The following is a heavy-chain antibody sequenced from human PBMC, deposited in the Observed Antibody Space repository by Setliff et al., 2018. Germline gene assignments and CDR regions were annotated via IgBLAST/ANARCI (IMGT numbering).Heavy chain of an antibody. CDR2: ISGSGDST. V-gene: IGHV3-23*01. CDR3: ASIDWGENFYNTDV. CDR1: GFTFTHYS. J-gene: IGHJ6*03. D-gene: IGHD7-27*01. Sequence: PGGSLRLSCAASGFTFTHYSMNWVRQTPGKGLEWVSTISGSGDSTYYADSVRGRFTISRDNARNSLILQMNSLRAEDTAVYYCASIDWGENFYNTDVWGKGTTVTVSS.